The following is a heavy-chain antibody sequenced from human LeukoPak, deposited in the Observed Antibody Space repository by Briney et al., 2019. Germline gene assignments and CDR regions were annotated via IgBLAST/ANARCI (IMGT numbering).Heavy chain of an antibody. CDR2: IYYSGST. Sequence: SETLSLTCTVSGGSISSYYWSWIRQPPGKGLEWIGYIYYSGSTNYNPSLKSRVTISVDTSKNQFSLKLSSVTAADTAVYYCAKGPHYDFWSTFDYWGQGILVTVSS. CDR3: AKGPHYDFWSTFDY. J-gene: IGHJ4*02. CDR1: GGSISSYY. D-gene: IGHD3-3*01. V-gene: IGHV4-59*01.